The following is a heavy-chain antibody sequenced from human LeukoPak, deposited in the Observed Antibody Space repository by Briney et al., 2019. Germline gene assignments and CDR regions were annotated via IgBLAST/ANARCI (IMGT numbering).Heavy chain of an antibody. Sequence: SVKVSCKASGGTFSSHAISWVRQAPGQGLEWMGGIIPIFGTANYAQKFQGRVTITADESTSTAYMELSSLRSEDTAVYYCARETYGGNPYYFDYWGQGTLVTVSS. J-gene: IGHJ4*02. CDR3: ARETYGGNPYYFDY. D-gene: IGHD4-23*01. CDR2: IIPIFGTA. V-gene: IGHV1-69*13. CDR1: GGTFSSHA.